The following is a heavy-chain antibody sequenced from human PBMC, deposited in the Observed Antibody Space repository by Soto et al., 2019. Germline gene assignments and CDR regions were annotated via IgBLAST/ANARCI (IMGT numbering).Heavy chain of an antibody. J-gene: IGHJ4*02. D-gene: IGHD3-16*01. Sequence: EVQLVESGGGLFQPGGSLRLSCAASGFTFNNYWIHWVRQAPGKGLVWVSRSKYDATSTNYADSVKGRSSISRDKAKNTVDLQMSSLRGDDTAVYYCARGALGSYYFDYWGQGTLVTVSS. CDR2: SKYDATST. CDR3: ARGALGSYYFDY. V-gene: IGHV3-74*01. CDR1: GFTFNNYW.